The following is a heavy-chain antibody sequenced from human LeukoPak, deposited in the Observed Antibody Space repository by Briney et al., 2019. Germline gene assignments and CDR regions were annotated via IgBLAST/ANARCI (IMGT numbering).Heavy chain of an antibody. J-gene: IGHJ4*02. D-gene: IGHD5-18*01. V-gene: IGHV4-31*03. CDR2: IYYSGST. CDR1: GGSISSGGYY. Sequence: PSETLSLTCTVSGGSISSGGYYWSWIRQRPGKGLEWIGYIYYSGSTYYNPSLKSRVTISVDTSKNQFSLKLSSVTAADTAVYYCARDSRVGSYGSYYFDYWGQGTLVTVSS. CDR3: ARDSRVGSYGSYYFDY.